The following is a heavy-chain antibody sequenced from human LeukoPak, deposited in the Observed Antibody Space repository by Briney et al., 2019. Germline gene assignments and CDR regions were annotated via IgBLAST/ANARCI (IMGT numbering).Heavy chain of an antibody. CDR3: ARQPMYCSGGSCYRDWFDP. D-gene: IGHD2-15*01. Sequence: SETLSLTCTVSGGSISSYYWSWIRQPAGKGLEWIGRIYTSGSTNYNPSLKSRVTMSVDTSKNQFSLKLSSVTAADTAVYYCARQPMYCSGGSCYRDWFDPWGQGTLVTVSS. J-gene: IGHJ5*02. CDR2: IYTSGST. CDR1: GGSISSYY. V-gene: IGHV4-4*07.